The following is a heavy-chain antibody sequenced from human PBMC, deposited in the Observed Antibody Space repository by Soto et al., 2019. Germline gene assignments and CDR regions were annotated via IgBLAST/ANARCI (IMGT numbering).Heavy chain of an antibody. CDR3: AGADVVGVGWLDP. D-gene: IGHD3-16*01. Sequence: SETLSLTCSVSGGSISNYYWSWIRQSPGKGLEWIGYIHYSGSTNYNPALKSRVTISVDTSKNQFSLKLSSVTAADTAVYYCAGADVVGVGWLDPWGQGTLVTVSS. V-gene: IGHV4-59*03. J-gene: IGHJ5*02. CDR1: GGSISNYY. CDR2: IHYSGST.